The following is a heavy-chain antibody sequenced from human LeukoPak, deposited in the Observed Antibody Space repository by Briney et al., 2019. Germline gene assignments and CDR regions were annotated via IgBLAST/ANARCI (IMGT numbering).Heavy chain of an antibody. Sequence: GGSLRLSCAASGFTFSSHAMSWDRQAPGKGLERVSGISDSGDTTYHADSVKGRFTISRDNSKNTLYLQMSSLRAEDTAVYYCARSPFGAHSSYFDYWGQGTLVTVSS. D-gene: IGHD2/OR15-2a*01. V-gene: IGHV3-23*01. CDR3: ARSPFGAHSSYFDY. CDR2: ISDSGDTT. J-gene: IGHJ4*02. CDR1: GFTFSSHA.